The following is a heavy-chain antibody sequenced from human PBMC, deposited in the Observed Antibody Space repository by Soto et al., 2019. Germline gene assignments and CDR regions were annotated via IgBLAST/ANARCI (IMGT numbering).Heavy chain of an antibody. CDR2: VSYDGSHK. V-gene: IGHV3-30*18. D-gene: IGHD6-6*01. Sequence: QVQLVQSGGGVIPPGKSLRLSCAASGITFTTYGMHWVRQTPGKGLEWVAVVSYDGSHKYYADSVKGRFTISRDDSKNTLYLQMNSLRVEDTAVYYCAKEMYPRTVLDSSSPWGDYWGQGTLVTVSS. CDR3: AKEMYPRTVLDSSSPWGDY. CDR1: GITFTTYG. J-gene: IGHJ4*02.